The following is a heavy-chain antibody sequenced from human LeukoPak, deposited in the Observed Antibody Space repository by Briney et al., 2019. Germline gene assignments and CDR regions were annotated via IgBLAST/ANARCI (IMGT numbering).Heavy chain of an antibody. V-gene: IGHV3-7*01. D-gene: IGHD1-26*01. CDR2: IKEDGSEK. Sequence: PGGSLRLSCAASEFTFSDYWMSWVRQAPGRGLEWVANIKEDGSEKYYVDSVKGRFTISRDNAKSSLYLQMNSLRDEDTAVYYCARDPYSGSYGDYYYYYMDVWGKGTTVTISS. CDR3: ARDPYSGSYGDYYYYYMDV. J-gene: IGHJ6*03. CDR1: EFTFSDYW.